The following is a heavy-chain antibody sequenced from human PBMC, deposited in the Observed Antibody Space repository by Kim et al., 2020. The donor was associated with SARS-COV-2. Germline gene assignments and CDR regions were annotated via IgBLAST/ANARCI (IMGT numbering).Heavy chain of an antibody. V-gene: IGHV3-74*01. CDR2: INGDWSST. J-gene: IGHJ6*02. Sequence: GGSLRLSCAVSGFTFSSYWMHWVRQAPGKGLVWVSRINGDWSSTTYADSVKGRFTISRDNATNTLYLQMKSLRAEDTAVYYCARRSGYYNYYYYGMDVWGQGATVTVSS. CDR1: GFTFSSYW. CDR3: ARRSGYYNYYYYGMDV. D-gene: IGHD3-22*01.